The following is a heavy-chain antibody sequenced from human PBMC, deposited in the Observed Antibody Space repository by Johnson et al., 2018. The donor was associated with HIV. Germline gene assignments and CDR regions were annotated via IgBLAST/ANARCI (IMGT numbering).Heavy chain of an antibody. CDR2: ISYDGSNK. D-gene: IGHD2-8*01. CDR1: GFTFSSYA. CDR3: VYAGPTFHDAFDI. V-gene: IGHV3-30*04. J-gene: IGHJ3*02. Sequence: QVQLVESGGGVVQPGRSLRLSCAASGFTFSSYAMHWVRQAPGKGLEWVAVISYDGSNKYYADSVKGRFTISRDNSKNTLYLQMNSLRAEDTAVYYCVYAGPTFHDAFDIWGHGTMVTVSS.